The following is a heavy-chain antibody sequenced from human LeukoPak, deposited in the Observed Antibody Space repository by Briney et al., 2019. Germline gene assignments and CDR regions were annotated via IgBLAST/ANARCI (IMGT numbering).Heavy chain of an antibody. J-gene: IGHJ4*02. CDR3: AKETAEMATISHSDY. D-gene: IGHD5-24*01. CDR1: GFTFSSYA. CDR2: ISGTGGST. Sequence: GGSLRLSCAASGFTFSSYALSWVRQAPGKGLEWVSDISGTGGSTYYADSVKGRFTSSRDNSKNTLYLQMNSLRAEDTAVYYCAKETAEMATISHSDYWGQGTLVTVSS. V-gene: IGHV3-23*01.